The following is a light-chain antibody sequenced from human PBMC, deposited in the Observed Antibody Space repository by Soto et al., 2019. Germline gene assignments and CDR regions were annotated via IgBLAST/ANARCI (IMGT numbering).Light chain of an antibody. CDR2: GAS. Sequence: EVVLTQSPATLSVSPGDRATLSCRASQSVSRNLAWYQQKPGQAPRLLIYGASTRATGVPARFSGSESATEFTLYISSLQSEDVAVYYCQQYGDLPPETFGQGTKLEI. CDR1: QSVSRN. CDR3: QQYGDLPPET. V-gene: IGKV3-15*01. J-gene: IGKJ2*01.